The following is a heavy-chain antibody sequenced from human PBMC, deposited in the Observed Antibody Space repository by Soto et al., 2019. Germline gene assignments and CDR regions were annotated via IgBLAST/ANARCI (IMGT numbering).Heavy chain of an antibody. Sequence: GASVKVSCKVSGYTLTELSMHWVRQAPGKGLEWMGGFDPEDGETTYAQKFQGRVTMTEDTSTDTAYMELSSLRSEDTAVYYCATRTGSLRYFDWSYNWFDPWGQGTLVTVSS. D-gene: IGHD3-9*01. J-gene: IGHJ5*02. CDR2: FDPEDGET. V-gene: IGHV1-24*01. CDR3: ATRTGSLRYFDWSYNWFDP. CDR1: GYTLTELS.